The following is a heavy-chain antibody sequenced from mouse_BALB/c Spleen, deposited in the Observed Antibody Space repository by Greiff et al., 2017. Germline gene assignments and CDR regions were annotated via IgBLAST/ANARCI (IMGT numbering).Heavy chain of an antibody. Sequence: DVKLVESGGGLVQPGGSRKLSCAASGFTFSSFGMHWVRQAPEKGLEWVAYISSGSSTIYYADTVKGRFTISRDNPKNTLFLQMTSLRSEDTAMYYCARDYGSRDYYAMDYWGQGTSVTVSS. CDR1: GFTFSSFG. CDR2: ISSGSSTI. J-gene: IGHJ4*01. V-gene: IGHV5-17*02. CDR3: ARDYGSRDYYAMDY. D-gene: IGHD1-1*01.